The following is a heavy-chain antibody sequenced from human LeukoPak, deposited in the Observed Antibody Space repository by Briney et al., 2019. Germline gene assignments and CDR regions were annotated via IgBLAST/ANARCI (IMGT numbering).Heavy chain of an antibody. J-gene: IGHJ3*01. CDR3: ARGGYTYGFDAFDF. CDR2: IFYSGST. CDR1: GGSISTSNYY. D-gene: IGHD5-18*01. Sequence: TPSETLSLTCTVSGGSISTSNYYWGWIRQPPGKGLEWIGNIFYSGSTYYSPSLRSRVTISLDTSRNQFSLKLNSVTAADTAVYYCARGGYTYGFDAFDFWGHGTMVTVSS. V-gene: IGHV4-39*07.